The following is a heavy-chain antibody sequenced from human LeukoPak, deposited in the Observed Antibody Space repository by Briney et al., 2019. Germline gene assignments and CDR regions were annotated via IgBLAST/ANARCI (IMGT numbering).Heavy chain of an antibody. CDR3: ATEVWFRADS. CDR1: GFTFSVYW. V-gene: IGHV3-7*05. D-gene: IGHD3-10*01. J-gene: IGHJ4*02. CDR2: IDQYGGQK. Sequence: GGSLRLTCAASGFTFSVYWMTWVRQAPGKGLEWVATIDQYGGQKNYVESVKGRFTISRDNAENSLFLQMNSLRADDTAVYYCATEVWFRADSWGQGTLVTVSS.